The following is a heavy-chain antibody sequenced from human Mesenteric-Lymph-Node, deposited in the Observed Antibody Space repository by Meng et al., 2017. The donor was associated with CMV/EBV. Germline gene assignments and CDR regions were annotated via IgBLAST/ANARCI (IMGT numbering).Heavy chain of an antibody. V-gene: IGHV1-46*01. CDR3: ARDTYYDFWSGSRNYGMDV. Sequence: ASVKVSCKASGYTFTSYYMHWVRQAPGQGLEWMGIINPSGGSTSYAQKFQGRVTMTRDTSTSTVYMELSSLRSEDTAVYYCARDTYYDFWSGSRNYGMDVWGQGTTVTVSS. CDR1: GYTFTSYY. D-gene: IGHD3-3*01. J-gene: IGHJ6*02. CDR2: INPSGGST.